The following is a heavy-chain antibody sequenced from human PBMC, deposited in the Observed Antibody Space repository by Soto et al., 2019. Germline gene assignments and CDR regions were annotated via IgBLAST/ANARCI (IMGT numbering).Heavy chain of an antibody. CDR3: AKGAGRGVINQYYYYYYGMDV. D-gene: IGHD3-10*01. CDR1: GFTFSSYA. Sequence: PGGSLRLSCAASGFTFSSYAMSWVRQAPGKGLEWVSAISGSGGSTYYADSVKGRFTISRDNSKNTLYLQMNSLRAEDTAVYYCAKGAGRGVINQYYYYYYGMDVWGQGTTVTVSS. J-gene: IGHJ6*02. CDR2: ISGSGGST. V-gene: IGHV3-23*01.